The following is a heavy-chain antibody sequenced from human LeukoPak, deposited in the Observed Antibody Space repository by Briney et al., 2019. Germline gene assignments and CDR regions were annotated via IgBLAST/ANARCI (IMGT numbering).Heavy chain of an antibody. J-gene: IGHJ6*02. D-gene: IGHD6-13*01. CDR3: ARDADIVAAPFYGMDV. CDR2: INAGNGNT. V-gene: IGHV1-3*01. Sequence: ASVKVSCKASGNTFTSYVMHWVRQAPGQRLEWMGWINAGNGNTKYTQKFQGRVTITRDTSASTAYMELSSLRSEDTAVYYCARDADIVAAPFYGMDVWGQGTTVTVSS. CDR1: GNTFTSYV.